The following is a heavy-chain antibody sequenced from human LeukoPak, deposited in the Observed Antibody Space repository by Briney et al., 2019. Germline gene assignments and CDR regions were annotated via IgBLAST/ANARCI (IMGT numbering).Heavy chain of an antibody. CDR1: GFIVSSNF. D-gene: IGHD3-22*01. V-gene: IGHV3-53*01. CDR2: IYSDGTT. Sequence: GGSLRLSCAASGFIVSSNFMSWVRQAPGKGLEWVSLIYSDGTTYYADSVKGRFTISRDNSKNTLFLQMNSLGAEDTAEYYCATYDTSGYFFAYWGQGTLVTVSS. CDR3: ATYDTSGYFFAY. J-gene: IGHJ4*02.